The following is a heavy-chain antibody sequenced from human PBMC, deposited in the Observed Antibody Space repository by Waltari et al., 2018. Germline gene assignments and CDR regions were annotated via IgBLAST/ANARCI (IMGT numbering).Heavy chain of an antibody. J-gene: IGHJ4*02. CDR1: GYSISSGSY. CDR3: ARSFGGSGSYKFDT. V-gene: IGHV4-38-2*01. CDR2: IHHTGST. D-gene: IGHD3-10*01. Sequence: QVQLRESGPGLVTPSETLSLICAVSGYSISSGSYWGWVRRPPGKGLEWIASIHHTGSTYYNPSLESRVSLSVDTSKNLFSLELTSVTAADTATYFCARSFGGSGSYKFDTWGRGILVSVSS.